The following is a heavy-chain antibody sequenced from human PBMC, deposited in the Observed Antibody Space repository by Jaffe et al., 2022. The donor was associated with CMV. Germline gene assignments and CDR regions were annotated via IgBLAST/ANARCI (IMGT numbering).Heavy chain of an antibody. D-gene: IGHD5-18*01. CDR3: ARHQRVFGGYSYGYEWNYFDY. CDR2: IIPIFGTA. J-gene: IGHJ4*02. Sequence: QVQLVQSGAEVKKPGSSVKVSCKASGGTFSSYAISWVRQAPGQGLEWMGGIIPIFGTANYAQKFQGRVTITADESTSTAYMELSSLRSEDTAVYYCARHQRVFGGYSYGYEWNYFDYWGQGTLVTVSS. V-gene: IGHV1-69*01. CDR1: GGTFSSYA.